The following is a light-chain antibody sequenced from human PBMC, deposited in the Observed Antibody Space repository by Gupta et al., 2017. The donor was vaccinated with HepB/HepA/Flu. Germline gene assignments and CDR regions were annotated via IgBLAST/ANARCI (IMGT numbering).Light chain of an antibody. J-gene: IGLJ2*01. CDR2: DVS. CDR3: SSYTSSTVV. CDR1: SSDVGGYNY. V-gene: IGLV2-14*03. Sequence: QSALTQPASVSGSPGQSITISCTGTSSDVGGYNYVSWYQQHPGKAPQLMIYDVSNRPSGFSNRFSGSKSGNTASLTISGLQAEDEADYYCSSYTSSTVVFGGGTKLTVL.